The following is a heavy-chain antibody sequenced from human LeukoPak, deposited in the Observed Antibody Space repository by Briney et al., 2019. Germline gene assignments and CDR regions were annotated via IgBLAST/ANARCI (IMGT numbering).Heavy chain of an antibody. Sequence: GGSLRLSCAASGFTCNSAWMSWVRQAPGKGLECISIIYNDGTTNYADSVKGRFTVSRDNSKNTVYLQMNSLRAEDTAVYYCARGWPVDYWGQGTLVTVSS. V-gene: IGHV3-53*01. CDR3: ARGWPVDY. J-gene: IGHJ4*02. CDR2: IYNDGTT. CDR1: GFTCNSAW. D-gene: IGHD5-24*01.